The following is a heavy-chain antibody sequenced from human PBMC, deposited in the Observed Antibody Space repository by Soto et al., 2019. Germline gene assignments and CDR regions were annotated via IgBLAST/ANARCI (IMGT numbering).Heavy chain of an antibody. CDR2: ISYDGSSR. CDR3: AKSGYNYDYVWGSYRPAYYYYGMDV. J-gene: IGHJ6*02. Sequence: QTGGSLRLSCTASGFTSSSYGMHWVRQAPVKGMDLVAVISYDGSSRYYADSFKGRCTITTDNSKNTLYLQRHNPGAEDTAVYYCAKSGYNYDYVWGSYRPAYYYYGMDVWGQGTTVTVSS. CDR1: GFTSSSYG. V-gene: IGHV3-30*18. D-gene: IGHD3-16*02.